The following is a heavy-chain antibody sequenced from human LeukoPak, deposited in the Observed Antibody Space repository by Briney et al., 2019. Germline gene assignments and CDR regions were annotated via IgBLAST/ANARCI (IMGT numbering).Heavy chain of an antibody. D-gene: IGHD1-26*01. V-gene: IGHV3-23*01. J-gene: IGHJ4*02. CDR3: ARKGLGGELGGFDS. CDR1: GFTFRSYA. CDR2: ISGRGDST. Sequence: PGGSLRLSCAASGFTFRSYAMSWVRQAPGKGLEWVSAISGRGDSTYSADSVKGRFTISRDNSKNTLYLQMNSLRVDDTALYHCARKGLGGELGGFDSWGQGTLVTVSS.